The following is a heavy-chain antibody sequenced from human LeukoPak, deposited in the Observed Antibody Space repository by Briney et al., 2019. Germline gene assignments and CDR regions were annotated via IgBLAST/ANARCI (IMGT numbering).Heavy chain of an antibody. Sequence: GGSLRLSCAASGFTFSIYAMSWVRQAPGKGLEWVSAICGSGGSTYYADSVKGRFTSSRDNSETTLYLQMNSLRAVDTAVYYCANEGTPADAGYDSSGYTNYWGQGTLVTVSS. V-gene: IGHV3-23*01. D-gene: IGHD3-22*01. CDR3: ANEGTPADAGYDSSGYTNY. J-gene: IGHJ4*02. CDR1: GFTFSIYA. CDR2: ICGSGGST.